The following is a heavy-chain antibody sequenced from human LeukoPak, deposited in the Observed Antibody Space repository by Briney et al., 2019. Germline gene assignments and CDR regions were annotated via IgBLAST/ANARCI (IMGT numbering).Heavy chain of an antibody. CDR2: SRNKANSYTT. CDR3: TRDSDYYYMDV. J-gene: IGHJ6*03. V-gene: IGHV3-72*01. Sequence: GGSLRLSCAASGFTFSDHYMDWVRQAPGKGLEWVGRSRNKANSYTTEYAAPVKGRFTISRDDSKDSLYLQMTSLKTEGTAVYYCTRDSDYYYMDVWGKGTTVTVS. CDR1: GFTFSDHY. D-gene: IGHD6-19*01.